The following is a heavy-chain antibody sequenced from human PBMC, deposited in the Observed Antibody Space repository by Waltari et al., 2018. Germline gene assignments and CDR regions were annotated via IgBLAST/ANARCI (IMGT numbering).Heavy chain of an antibody. J-gene: IGHJ4*02. CDR2: IYQAGDT. CDR1: GYPINSGYY. V-gene: IGHV4-38-2*01. CDR3: SRQVLGYCTSAACRRLES. D-gene: IGHD2-2*03. Sequence: QVQLQESCPGLVKPSETLSLTCDVSGYPINSGYYWGWIRESPGKGLEWIATIYQAGDTFYNPSLKRRVTISMDTSKNQFSLKLNSVTAADTAVYFCSRQVLGYCTSAACRRLESWGQGTLVTVSS.